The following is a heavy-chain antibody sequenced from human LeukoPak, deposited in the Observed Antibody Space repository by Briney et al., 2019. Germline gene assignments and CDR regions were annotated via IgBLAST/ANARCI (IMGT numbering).Heavy chain of an antibody. CDR3: ARDQVGTMPNDF. Sequence: GGSLRLSCAASGFTFSWHRMHWVRQVPGKGLVWISWIETDGSRSGYVGSVQGRFTVSRDNAKSTLYLQMNNLRAEDTAIYYCARDQVGTMPNDFWGQGTLVTVSS. D-gene: IGHD1-26*01. V-gene: IGHV3-74*01. J-gene: IGHJ4*02. CDR2: IETDGSRS. CDR1: GFTFSWHR.